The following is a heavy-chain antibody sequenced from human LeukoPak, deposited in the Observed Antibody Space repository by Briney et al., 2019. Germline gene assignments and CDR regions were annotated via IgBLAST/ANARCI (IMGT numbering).Heavy chain of an antibody. CDR1: GGSFSGYY. D-gene: IGHD6-13*01. CDR2: IDHSGST. Sequence: SETLSLTCAVYGGSFSGYYWSWIRQPPGKGLEWIGEIDHSGSTNYNPSLKSRVTISVDTSKNQFSLKLSSVTAADTAVYYCARWVAAATGFDYWGQGTLVTVSS. CDR3: ARWVAAATGFDY. V-gene: IGHV4-34*01. J-gene: IGHJ4*02.